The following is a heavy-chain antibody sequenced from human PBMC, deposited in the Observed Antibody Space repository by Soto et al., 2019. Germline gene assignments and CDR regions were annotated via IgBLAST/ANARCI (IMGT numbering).Heavy chain of an antibody. CDR3: ARVTTTSAFSGMDV. J-gene: IGHJ6*02. CDR2: ISYDGSNE. Sequence: QVQLVESGGGVVQPGRSLRLSCAASGFTFSSHAMNWVRQAPGKGLEWVAVISYDGSNEYNSESVKGRFTIARDNSKNALSLQMNSLRAEDTAMYFCARVTTTSAFSGMDVWGQGNTVTVSS. CDR1: GFTFSSHA. D-gene: IGHD1-1*01. V-gene: IGHV3-30-3*01.